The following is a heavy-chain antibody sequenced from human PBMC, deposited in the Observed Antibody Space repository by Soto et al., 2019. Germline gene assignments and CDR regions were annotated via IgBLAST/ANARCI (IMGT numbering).Heavy chain of an antibody. J-gene: IGHJ3*02. Sequence: GGSLRLSCAASGFTFNTYAMSWFRQAPGQGLEWVSAISGSGFSTYYADSVKGRFSISSDSSKNTLFLQMNSLRADDTAVYFCATFTFGRPFDTWGQGTMVTVSS. V-gene: IGHV3-23*01. CDR2: ISGSGFST. CDR3: ATFTFGRPFDT. D-gene: IGHD3-16*01. CDR1: GFTFNTYA.